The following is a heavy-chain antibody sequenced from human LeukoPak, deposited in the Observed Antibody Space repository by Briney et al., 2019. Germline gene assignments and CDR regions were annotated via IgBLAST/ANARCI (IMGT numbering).Heavy chain of an antibody. CDR2: IYYSGST. CDR1: GGSISSYY. CDR3: ARGTTTLIYFGF. D-gene: IGHD4-17*01. J-gene: IGHJ4*02. Sequence: KPSETLSLTCTVSGGSISSYYWSWIRQPPGKGLEWIGYIYYSGSTNYNPSLKSRVTISVDTSKNQFSLKLSTVTAADPAVYYCARGTTTLIYFGFWGQGTLVTVSS. V-gene: IGHV4-59*01.